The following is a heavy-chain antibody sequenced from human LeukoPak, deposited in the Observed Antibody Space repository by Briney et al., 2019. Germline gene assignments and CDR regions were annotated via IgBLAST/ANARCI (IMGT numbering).Heavy chain of an antibody. CDR1: GFTFSSYA. D-gene: IGHD3-22*01. CDR3: ARSTYYYDSSGFDY. J-gene: IGHJ4*02. Sequence: PGGSLRLSCAASGFTFSSYAMHWVRQAPGKGLEWVAVISYDGSNKYYADSVKGRLTISRDNSKNTLYLQMNSLRAEDTAVYYCARSTYYYDSSGFDYWGQGTLVTVSS. CDR2: ISYDGSNK. V-gene: IGHV3-30-3*01.